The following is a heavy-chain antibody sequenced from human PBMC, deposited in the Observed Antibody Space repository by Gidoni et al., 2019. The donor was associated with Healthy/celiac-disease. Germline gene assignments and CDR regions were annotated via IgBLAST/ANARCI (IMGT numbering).Heavy chain of an antibody. J-gene: IGHJ4*02. CDR1: GFTFSSYA. D-gene: IGHD2-15*01. CDR3: AKWAVVAATLGFDY. CDR2: ISGSGGST. V-gene: IGHV3-23*01. Sequence: EVQLLESGGGLVQPGGSLILLCAASGFTFSSYAMSWVRQAPGEGMGWVSAISGSGGSTYYESSVKNRFTISRDHSKNTLYLQMNILRAEDTAVYYCAKWAVVAATLGFDYWGQGTLVTVSS.